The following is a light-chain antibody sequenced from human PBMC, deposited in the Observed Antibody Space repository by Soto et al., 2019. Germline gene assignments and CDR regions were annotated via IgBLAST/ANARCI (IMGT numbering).Light chain of an antibody. CDR1: SSDVGGYNY. CDR2: DVS. Sequence: QSALAQPASVSGSPGQSVTISCTGTSSDVGGYNYVSWYQHHPGKGPELMIYDVSNRPSGVSNRFSGSKSGNTASLTISGLQAEDEAHYYCSSYTSSSLVIFGGGTKVTVL. CDR3: SSYTSSSLVI. V-gene: IGLV2-14*03. J-gene: IGLJ2*01.